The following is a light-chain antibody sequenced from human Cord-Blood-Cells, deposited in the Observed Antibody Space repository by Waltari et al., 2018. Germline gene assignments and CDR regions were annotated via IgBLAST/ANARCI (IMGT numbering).Light chain of an antibody. CDR3: CSYAGSSTYV. J-gene: IGLJ1*01. CDR1: SSDVGSYNL. Sequence: QSALTQPASVSGSPGQSITISCTGTSSDVGSYNLVSWYQQHPGKAPKLMIYEVRKRPSGFSNRFSGSKSGNTASLTISGLQAEDEADYYCCSYAGSSTYVFGTGTKVTVL. V-gene: IGLV2-23*02. CDR2: EVR.